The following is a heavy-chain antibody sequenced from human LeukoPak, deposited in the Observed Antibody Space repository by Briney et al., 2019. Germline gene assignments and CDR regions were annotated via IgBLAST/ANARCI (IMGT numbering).Heavy chain of an antibody. CDR2: ISGSGVTT. CDR1: GFTFSNYG. D-gene: IGHD5-24*01. CDR3: AKLLRDVTIYDF. J-gene: IGHJ4*01. V-gene: IGHV3-23*01. Sequence: QPGGTLRLSCAASGFTFSNYGMSWVRQAPGKGLEWVSAISGSGVTTYYADSVKGPFTISRDNSKHTLYFQMNSLRAEDTAFYYCAKLLRDVTIYDFWGQGALVTVSS.